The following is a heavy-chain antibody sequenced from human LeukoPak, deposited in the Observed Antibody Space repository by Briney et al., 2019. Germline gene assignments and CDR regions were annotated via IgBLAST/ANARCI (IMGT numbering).Heavy chain of an antibody. CDR2: AIPIFGTA. V-gene: IGHV1-69*13. CDR3: ARDYYDILTGYYLLDY. CDR1: GGTFSSYA. J-gene: IGHJ4*02. D-gene: IGHD3-9*01. Sequence: ASVTDSCKASGGTFSSYAIRWVGQAPGQGLEWMGGAIPIFGTANYAQKFQGRVTITADESTSTAYMELSSLRSEDTAVYYCARDYYDILTGYYLLDYWGQGTLVTVSS.